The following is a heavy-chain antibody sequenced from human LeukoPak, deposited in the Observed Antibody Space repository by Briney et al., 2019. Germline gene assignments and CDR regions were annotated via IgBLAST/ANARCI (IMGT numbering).Heavy chain of an antibody. D-gene: IGHD5-18*01. CDR3: ARGYRGYSYGGPYDY. Sequence: PSETLSLTCAVYGGSFSGYYWSWIRQPPGKGLEWIGEINHSGSTNYNPSLKSRVTISVDTSKNQFSLKLSSVTAADTAVYYCARGYRGYSYGGPYDYWGQGTLVTVSS. V-gene: IGHV4-34*01. CDR1: GGSFSGYY. J-gene: IGHJ4*02. CDR2: INHSGST.